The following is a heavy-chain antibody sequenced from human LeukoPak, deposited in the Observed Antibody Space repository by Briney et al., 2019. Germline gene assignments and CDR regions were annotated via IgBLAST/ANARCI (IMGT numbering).Heavy chain of an antibody. V-gene: IGHV1-69*05. J-gene: IGHJ6*03. CDR2: TIPIFGTA. CDR3: ARGSEALYYYYYMDV. Sequence: SVKVSCKASGGTFSSYAISWVRQAPGQGLEWMGGTIPIFGTANYAQKFQGRVTITTDESTSTAYMELSSLRSEDTAVYYCARGSEALYYYYYMDVWGKGTTVTVSS. CDR1: GGTFSSYA. D-gene: IGHD2-15*01.